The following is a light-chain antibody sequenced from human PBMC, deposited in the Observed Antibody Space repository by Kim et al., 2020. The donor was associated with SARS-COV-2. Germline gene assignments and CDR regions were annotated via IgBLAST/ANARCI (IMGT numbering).Light chain of an antibody. J-gene: IGKJ1*01. Sequence: LSVSPGERATLSCRASQSVGSNLAWYQQKPGQAPRLLIHTAATRATGIPARFSGSGSGTEFTLTINSLQSEDFAVYYCQEYSNWPTFGQGTKVEI. V-gene: IGKV3D-15*01. CDR1: QSVGSN. CDR3: QEYSNWPT. CDR2: TAA.